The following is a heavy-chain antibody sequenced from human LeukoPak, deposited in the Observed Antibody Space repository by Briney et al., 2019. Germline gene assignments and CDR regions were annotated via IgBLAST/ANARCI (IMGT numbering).Heavy chain of an antibody. CDR1: RFTFSNYG. Sequence: PGGSLRLSCAASRFTFSNYGVNWVRQAPGKGLKWVSTITTGGPNTYYADSVKGRFTVSRDDSKNTLYLQMNSLRAEDTAVYYCAKDGGLWVSAHWGDSWGRGTLVTVSS. CDR2: ITTGGPNT. V-gene: IGHV3-23*01. D-gene: IGHD7-27*01. J-gene: IGHJ4*02. CDR3: AKDGGLWVSAHWGDS.